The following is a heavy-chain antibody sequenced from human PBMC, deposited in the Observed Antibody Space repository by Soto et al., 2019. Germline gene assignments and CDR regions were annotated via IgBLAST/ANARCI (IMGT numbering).Heavy chain of an antibody. D-gene: IGHD3-22*01. J-gene: IGHJ5*02. CDR3: ARAYYDSSGYPPYWFDP. Sequence: ASVKVSCKASGGTFSSYAISWVRQAPGRGLEWMGGIIPIFGTANYAQKFQGRVTITADESTSTAYMELSSLRSEDTAVYYCARAYYDSSGYPPYWFDPWGQGTLVTVSS. CDR2: IIPIFGTA. CDR1: GGTFSSYA. V-gene: IGHV1-69*13.